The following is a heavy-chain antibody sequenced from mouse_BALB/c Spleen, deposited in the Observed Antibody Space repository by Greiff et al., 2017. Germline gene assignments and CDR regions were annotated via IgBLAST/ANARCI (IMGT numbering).Heavy chain of an antibody. V-gene: IGHV5-6-3*01. D-gene: IGHD2-3*01. CDR2: INSNGGST. CDR3: ARDDDSYAMDY. CDR1: GFTFSSYG. Sequence: EVKLMESGGGLVQPGGSLKLSCAASGFTFSSYGMSWVRQTPDKRLELVATINSNGGSTYYPDSVKGRFTISRDNAKNTLYLQMSSLKSEDTAMYYCARDDDSYAMDYWGQGTSVTVSS. J-gene: IGHJ4*01.